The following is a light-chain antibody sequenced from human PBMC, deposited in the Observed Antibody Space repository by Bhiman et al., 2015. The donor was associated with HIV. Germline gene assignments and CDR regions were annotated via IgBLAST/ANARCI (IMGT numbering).Light chain of an antibody. V-gene: IGLV2-14*01. CDR1: SSDVGGYDY. Sequence: QSALTQPASVSGSPGQSITISCTGTSSDVGGYDYVSWYQQYPGKAPKLMIYDVSSRPSGVSNRFSGSKSGNTASLTISGLQAEDEAAYYCTSYTSSSTVIFGGGTELTVL. J-gene: IGLJ2*01. CDR3: TSYTSSSTVI. CDR2: DVS.